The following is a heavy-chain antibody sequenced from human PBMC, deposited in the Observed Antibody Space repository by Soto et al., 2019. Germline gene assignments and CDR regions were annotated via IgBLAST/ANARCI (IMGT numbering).Heavy chain of an antibody. V-gene: IGHV4-34*01. CDR1: GGSFSGYY. CDR3: ARGLWFGDYYGMDV. D-gene: IGHD3-10*01. J-gene: IGHJ6*02. CDR2: INHSGST. Sequence: PSETLSLTCGVYGGSFSGYYWSWIRQPPGKGLEWIGEINHSGSTNYNPSLKSRVTISVDTSKNQLSLKLSSVTAADTAVYYCARGLWFGDYYGMDVWGQGTTVTVSS.